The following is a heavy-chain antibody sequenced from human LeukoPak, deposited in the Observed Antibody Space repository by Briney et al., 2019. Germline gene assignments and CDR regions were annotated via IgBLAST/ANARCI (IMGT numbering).Heavy chain of an antibody. V-gene: IGHV3-30*18. J-gene: IGHJ4*02. CDR1: GFTFSSYG. CDR2: ISYDGSNK. Sequence: GRSLRLSCAASGFTFSSYGMHWVRQAPGKGLEWVAVISYDGSNKYYADSVKGRFTISRDNSKNTLYLQMNSLRAEDTAVYYCAKSYYDSSGYYYEGDYFDYWGQRTLVTVSS. D-gene: IGHD3-22*01. CDR3: AKSYYDSSGYYYEGDYFDY.